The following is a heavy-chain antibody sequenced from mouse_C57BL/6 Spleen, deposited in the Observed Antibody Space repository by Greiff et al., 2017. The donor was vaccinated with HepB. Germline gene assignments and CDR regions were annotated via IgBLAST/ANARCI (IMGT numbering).Heavy chain of an antibody. D-gene: IGHD3-2*02. CDR3: ARGETAQATGAY. Sequence: VQRVESGAELVRPGTSVKVSCKASGYAFTNYLIEWVKQRPGQGLEWIGVINPGSGGTNYNEKFKGKATLTADKSSSTAYMQLSSLTSEDSAVYFCARGETAQATGAYWGQGTLVTVSA. CDR2: INPGSGGT. V-gene: IGHV1-54*01. CDR1: GYAFTNYL. J-gene: IGHJ3*01.